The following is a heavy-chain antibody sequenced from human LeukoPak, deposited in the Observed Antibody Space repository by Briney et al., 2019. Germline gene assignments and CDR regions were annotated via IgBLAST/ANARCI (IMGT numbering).Heavy chain of an antibody. CDR3: ARYSSSSSYFGY. CDR2: INPNSGGT. Sequence: ASVKVSCKASGYTFTGYYMHWVRQAPGQGLEWMGWINPNSGGTNYAQKFQGRVTMTRGTSISTAYMELSRLRSDDTAVYYCARYSSSSSYFGYWGQGTLVTVSS. V-gene: IGHV1-2*02. CDR1: GYTFTGYY. D-gene: IGHD6-6*01. J-gene: IGHJ4*02.